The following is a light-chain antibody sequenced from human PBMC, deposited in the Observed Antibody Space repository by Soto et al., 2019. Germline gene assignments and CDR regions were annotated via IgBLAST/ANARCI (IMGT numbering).Light chain of an antibody. J-gene: IGLJ1*01. CDR1: SSNIGAPYD. V-gene: IGLV1-40*01. Sequence: QSVLTQPPSVSGAPGQRVTISCTGSSSNIGAPYDVHWYQQLPGTGPKLLIYGNGNRPSGVPDRFSGSKSGSSASLAISGVQAEDEGDYYCQSYDSSLSGSVFGAGTKVTVL. CDR2: GNG. CDR3: QSYDSSLSGSV.